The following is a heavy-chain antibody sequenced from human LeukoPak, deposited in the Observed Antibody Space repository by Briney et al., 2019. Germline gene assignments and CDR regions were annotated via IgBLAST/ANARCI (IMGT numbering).Heavy chain of an antibody. CDR3: ARGYPYQRDYCSCTSCYQNPRLRIYWFDP. J-gene: IGHJ5*02. CDR2: IKQDGSEK. D-gene: IGHD2-2*01. Sequence: GGSLRLSCAASGFTFSSYWMSWVRQAPGKGLEWVANIKQDGSEKYYVDSVKGRFTISRDNAKNSLYLQMNSLRAEDTAVYYCARGYPYQRDYCSCTSCYQNPRLRIYWFDPWGQGTLVTVSS. V-gene: IGHV3-7*01. CDR1: GFTFSSYW.